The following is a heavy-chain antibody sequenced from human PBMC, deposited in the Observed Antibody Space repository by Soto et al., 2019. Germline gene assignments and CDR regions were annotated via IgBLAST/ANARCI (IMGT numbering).Heavy chain of an antibody. V-gene: IGHV3-23*01. CDR3: VKFRGRAYTYSYMDV. Sequence: DVQLLESGGGWVQWGGSLRLSCVTSGFTFSTYGMTGVRQAPGKGLEWVSYGGSGGSRYYAESVKGRFTISRDNSKNTLSLEMNSLRAEDTATYYCVKFRGRAYTYSYMDVWGKGTTVTVSS. J-gene: IGHJ6*03. CDR2: YGGSGGSR. D-gene: IGHD2-21*01. CDR1: GFTFSTYG.